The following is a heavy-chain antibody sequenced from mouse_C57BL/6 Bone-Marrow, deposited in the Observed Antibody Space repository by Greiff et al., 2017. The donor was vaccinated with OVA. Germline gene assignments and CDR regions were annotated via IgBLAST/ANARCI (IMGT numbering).Heavy chain of an antibody. V-gene: IGHV5-4*01. CDR2: ISDGGSYT. J-gene: IGHJ2*01. D-gene: IGHD2-4*01. Sequence: EVQLVESGGGLVKPGGSLKLSCAASGFTFSSYAMSWVRQTPEKRLEWVATISDGGSYTYYPDNVKGRFTISRDNAKNNLYLQMSHLKSEDTAMYYCARDEMDYDAYWGQGTTLTVSA. CDR1: GFTFSSYA. CDR3: ARDEMDYDAY.